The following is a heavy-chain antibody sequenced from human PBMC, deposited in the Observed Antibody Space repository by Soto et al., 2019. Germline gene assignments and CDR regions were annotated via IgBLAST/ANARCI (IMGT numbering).Heavy chain of an antibody. V-gene: IGHV1-69*13. CDR2: IIPIFGTA. D-gene: IGHD6-13*01. Sequence: SVKVSCKASGGTFSSYAISWVRQAPGQGLEWMGGIIPIFGTANYAQKFQGRVTITADESTSTAYMELSSLRSEDTAVYYCAREGVAAADDYYYGMDVWGQGTTVTSP. J-gene: IGHJ6*02. CDR3: AREGVAAADDYYYGMDV. CDR1: GGTFSSYA.